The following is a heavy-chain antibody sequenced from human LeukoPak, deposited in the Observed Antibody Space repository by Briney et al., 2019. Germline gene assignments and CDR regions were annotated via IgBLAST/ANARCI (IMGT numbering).Heavy chain of an antibody. D-gene: IGHD3-22*01. J-gene: IGHJ3*02. CDR2: MYLGDSET. CDR3: ARHRAYYYDSSGYSSPDDAFDI. CDR1: GFTFTKYW. Sequence: GESLKISCKGSGFTFTKYWIGWVRQMPGKGLEWMGIMYLGDSETRYSPSFQGQVTISADKSISTVFLQWSSLKASDTAMYYCARHRAYYYDSSGYSSPDDAFDIWGQGTMVTVSS. V-gene: IGHV5-51*01.